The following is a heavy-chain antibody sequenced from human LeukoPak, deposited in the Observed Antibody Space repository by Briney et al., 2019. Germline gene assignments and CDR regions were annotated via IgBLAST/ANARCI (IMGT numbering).Heavy chain of an antibody. CDR2: INHSGIT. D-gene: IGHD5-18*01. V-gene: IGHV4-34*01. CDR1: GGSFSGYY. Sequence: SETLSLTCAVYGGSFSGYYLSWIRQPPGKGLDWIGEINHSGITNYNPSLKSLVTISVDTSKNHFSLKLSSVTAADTAVYYCARGLRYSYGLGNCSYSSGMDVWGPGTTV. CDR3: ARGLRYSYGLGNCSYSSGMDV. J-gene: IGHJ6*02.